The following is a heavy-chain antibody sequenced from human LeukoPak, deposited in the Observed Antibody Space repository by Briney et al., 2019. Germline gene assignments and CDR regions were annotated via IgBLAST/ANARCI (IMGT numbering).Heavy chain of an antibody. J-gene: IGHJ6*02. D-gene: IGHD2-2*01. CDR3: ARRNQDCSSTSCYASGMDV. CDR2: IYPGDSDT. CDR1: GYSFTSYW. V-gene: IGHV5-51*01. Sequence: ESLKLSCKGSGYSFTSYWIGWVRQMPGKGLEWMGIIYPGDSDTRYSPSFQGQVTISADKSISTAYLQWSSLKASDTAMYYCARRNQDCSSTSCYASGMDVWGQGTTVTVSS.